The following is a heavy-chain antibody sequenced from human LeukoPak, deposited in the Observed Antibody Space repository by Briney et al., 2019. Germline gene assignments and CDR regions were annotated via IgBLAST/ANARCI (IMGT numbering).Heavy chain of an antibody. V-gene: IGHV4-39*01. CDR3: ARHVGVMAAAGG. J-gene: IGHJ4*02. CDR1: GGSISSSSYY. D-gene: IGHD6-13*01. CDR2: IYYSGST. Sequence: PSETLSLTCTGSGGSISSSSYYWGWIRQPPGKGLEWIGSIYYSGSTYYNPSLKSRVTISVDTSKNQFSLKLSSVTAADTAVYYCARHVGVMAAAGGWGQGTLVTASS.